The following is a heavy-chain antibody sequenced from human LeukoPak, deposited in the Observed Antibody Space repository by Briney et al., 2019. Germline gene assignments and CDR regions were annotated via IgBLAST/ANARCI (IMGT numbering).Heavy chain of an antibody. J-gene: IGHJ4*02. CDR2: ISGSGGST. CDR3: AKDVTSWYYFDY. CDR1: GITFSSYG. V-gene: IGHV3-23*01. D-gene: IGHD2-2*01. Sequence: GGTLRLSCAASGITFSSYGMSWVRQTPGKGLEWVSAISGSGGSTYYADSVKGRFTISRDNSKNTLYLQMNSLRAEDTAVYYCAKDVTSWYYFDYWGQGTLVTVSS.